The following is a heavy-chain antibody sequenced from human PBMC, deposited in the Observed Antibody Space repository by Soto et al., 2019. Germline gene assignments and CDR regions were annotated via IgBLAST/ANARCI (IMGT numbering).Heavy chain of an antibody. V-gene: IGHV4-30-4*01. J-gene: IGHJ5*02. CDR1: GGSISSGDYY. Sequence: SETLSLTCTVSGGSISSGDYYWSWIRQPPGKGLEWIGYIYYSGSTYYNPSLKSRVTISVDTSKNQFSLKLSSVTAADTAVYYCARAGVADYGSGSYYGPWFDPWGQGTLVTSPQ. CDR2: IYYSGST. D-gene: IGHD3-10*01. CDR3: ARAGVADYGSGSYYGPWFDP.